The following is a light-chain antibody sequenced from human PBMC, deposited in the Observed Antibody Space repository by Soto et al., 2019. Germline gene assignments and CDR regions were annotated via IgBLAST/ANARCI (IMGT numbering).Light chain of an antibody. CDR1: QTISSW. J-gene: IGKJ1*01. CDR2: KAS. Sequence: DIQMTQTPSTLSGSVGDRVTITCRSSQTISSWLAWYQQKPGKAPKLLIYKASTLKSGVPSRVSGSGSGTEFTLTIDSLQPDDFATYYCQEYKSYSWTFGQGTKVDIK. CDR3: QEYKSYSWT. V-gene: IGKV1-5*03.